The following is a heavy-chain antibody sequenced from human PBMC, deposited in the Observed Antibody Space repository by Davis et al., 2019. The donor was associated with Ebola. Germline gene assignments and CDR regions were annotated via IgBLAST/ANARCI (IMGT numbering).Heavy chain of an antibody. J-gene: IGHJ5*02. V-gene: IGHV4-34*01. Sequence: SETLSLTCAVYGGSFSGYYWTWIRQPPGKRLEWIGEINHSGTTNYNPSLRSRVIISVDTSKNQFSLKLTSVTAADTAVYFCARGAYQGWFDPWGQGTLVTVSS. CDR2: INHSGTT. CDR1: GGSFSGYY. CDR3: ARGAYQGWFDP.